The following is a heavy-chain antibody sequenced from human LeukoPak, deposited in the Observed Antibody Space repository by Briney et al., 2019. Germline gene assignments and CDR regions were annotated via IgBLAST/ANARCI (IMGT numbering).Heavy chain of an antibody. D-gene: IGHD6-19*01. J-gene: IGHJ4*02. V-gene: IGHV4-4*02. CDR2: IYHSGST. CDR3: AKDQDGVAVAGTPPDY. CDR1: GGSISSSNW. Sequence: SETLSLTCAVSGGSISSSNWWSWVRQPPGKGLEWIGEIYHSGSTNYNPSLKSRVTISVDTSKNQFSLKLSSVTAADTAVYYCAKDQDGVAVAGTPPDYWGQGTLVTVSS.